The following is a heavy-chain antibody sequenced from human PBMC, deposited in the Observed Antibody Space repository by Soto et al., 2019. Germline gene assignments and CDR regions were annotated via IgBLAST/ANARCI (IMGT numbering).Heavy chain of an antibody. CDR3: AKELLYSSSWSYFDY. J-gene: IGHJ4*02. CDR2: VSGSGGST. D-gene: IGHD6-13*01. CDR1: GFTFSSYA. V-gene: IGHV3-23*01. Sequence: EVQLLESGGGLVQPGGSLRLSCAASGFTFSSYAMSWGRQAPGKGLEWVSAVSGSGGSTYYADAVKGRFTISRDNSKNTLYLQMNSLRAEDTAVYYCAKELLYSSSWSYFDYWGQGTLVTVSS.